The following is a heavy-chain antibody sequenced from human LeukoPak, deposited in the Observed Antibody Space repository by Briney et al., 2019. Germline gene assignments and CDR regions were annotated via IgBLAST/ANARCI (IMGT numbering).Heavy chain of an antibody. V-gene: IGHV5-51*01. Sequence: GESLKISCKGSGDSFTTYWIGWVRQMPGKGLEWMGIIYLGDSDTRYSPSFQGHVTISADKSINTAYLQRSSLKASDTAMYYCVRHRNWNYDYWGQGTLVTVSS. D-gene: IGHD1-1*01. J-gene: IGHJ4*02. CDR3: VRHRNWNYDY. CDR1: GDSFTTYW. CDR2: IYLGDSDT.